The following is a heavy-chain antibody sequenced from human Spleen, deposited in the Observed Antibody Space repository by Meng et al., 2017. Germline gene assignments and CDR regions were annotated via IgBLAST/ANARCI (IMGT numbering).Heavy chain of an antibody. D-gene: IGHD4-11*01. V-gene: IGHV4-34*01. CDR1: GGAFIDHY. Sequence: SETLSLTCAVYGGAFIDHYWTWIRQSPGKGLEWIGEIEYSGSTNYNPSLQSRVTVSVDTIKKQFSLKLTSLTAADTAVYYCARGPTTMAHDFDYWGQGTLVTVSS. CDR2: IEYSGST. CDR3: ARGPTTMAHDFDY. J-gene: IGHJ4*02.